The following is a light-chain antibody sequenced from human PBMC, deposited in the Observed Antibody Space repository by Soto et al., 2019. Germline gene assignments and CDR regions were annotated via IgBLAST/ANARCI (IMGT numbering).Light chain of an antibody. J-gene: IGKJ1*01. Sequence: DIQMTQSPSTLSASVGDRVTITCRARQIISSWLAWYQQKPGKAPKLLIYDASSLESGVPSRFSGSGSGTECTLTISSLQPDDFATYYCKRETFGQGTKVEIK. CDR2: DAS. CDR1: QIISSW. V-gene: IGKV1-5*01. CDR3: KRET.